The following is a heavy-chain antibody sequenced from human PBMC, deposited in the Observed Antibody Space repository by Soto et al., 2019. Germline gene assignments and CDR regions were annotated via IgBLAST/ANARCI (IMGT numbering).Heavy chain of an antibody. Sequence: EVQLVESGGGLVQPGGSLRLSCAASGFTFSSSEMYWVRQAPGKGLECISYIHPGGQTIFYAESVKGRFTISRDNAKHSVYLPRNSLRAEDTAVYYCARRGSRWGRGTKVTVSS. D-gene: IGHD2-15*01. CDR1: GFTFSSSE. J-gene: IGHJ3*01. V-gene: IGHV3-48*03. CDR2: IHPGGQTI. CDR3: ARRGSR.